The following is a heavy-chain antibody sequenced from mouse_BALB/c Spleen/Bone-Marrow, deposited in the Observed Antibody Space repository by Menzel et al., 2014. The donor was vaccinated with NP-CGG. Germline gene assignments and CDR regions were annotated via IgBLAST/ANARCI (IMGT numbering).Heavy chain of an antibody. J-gene: IGHJ1*01. Sequence: EVMLVESGGGLVQPGGSLRLSCATSGFTFTDYYMSWVRQPPGKALEWLGFIRNKANGYTTDYSVSVKGRFTTSRDNSRSILYLQMNTLRAEDSATYYCARDENYDIYWYFDVWGAGTTVTVSS. CDR1: GFTFTDYY. CDR3: ARDENYDIYWYFDV. CDR2: IRNKANGYTT. D-gene: IGHD1-1*01. V-gene: IGHV7-3*02.